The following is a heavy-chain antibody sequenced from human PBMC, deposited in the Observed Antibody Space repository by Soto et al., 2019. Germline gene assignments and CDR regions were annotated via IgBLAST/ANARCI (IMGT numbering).Heavy chain of an antibody. J-gene: IGHJ4*02. D-gene: IGHD6-13*01. CDR1: GFTFSSYG. Sequence: LRLSCAASGFTFSSYGMHWVRQAPGKGLEWVAVISYDGSNKYYADSVKGRFTISRDNSKNTLYLQMNSLRAEDTAVYYCAKDGAGPRSSWYGGPFDYWGQGTLVTVSS. CDR2: ISYDGSNK. CDR3: AKDGAGPRSSWYGGPFDY. V-gene: IGHV3-30*18.